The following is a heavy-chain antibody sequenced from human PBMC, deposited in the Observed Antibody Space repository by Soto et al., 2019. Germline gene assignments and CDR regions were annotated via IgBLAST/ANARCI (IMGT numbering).Heavy chain of an antibody. CDR1: GLSFSGYL. J-gene: IGHJ5*02. CDR2: IDHSGRT. CDR3: ARWGGDRVANWFDP. D-gene: IGHD2-21*02. V-gene: IGHV4-34*01. Sequence: SENLSLTCAFYGLSFSGYLLNWIRQPPGKGLEWIAEIDHSGRTKYNPSLKSRVTISADTSKNQFSLKMTSVTAADTAVYYCARWGGDRVANWFDPWGQGTLVTVS.